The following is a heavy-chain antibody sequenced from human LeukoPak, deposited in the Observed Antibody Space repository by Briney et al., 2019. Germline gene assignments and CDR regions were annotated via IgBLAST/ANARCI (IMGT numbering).Heavy chain of an antibody. CDR3: ARDSLPYGYFDY. J-gene: IGHJ4*02. V-gene: IGHV3-74*01. Sequence: GRSLRLSCAASGFTFSTYGMHWVRQAPGKGLVWVSRINSDGSSTSYADSVKGRFTISRDNAKNTLYLQMNSLRAEDTAVYYCARDSLPYGYFDYWGQGTLVTVSS. CDR1: GFTFSTYG. CDR2: INSDGSST. D-gene: IGHD3-10*01.